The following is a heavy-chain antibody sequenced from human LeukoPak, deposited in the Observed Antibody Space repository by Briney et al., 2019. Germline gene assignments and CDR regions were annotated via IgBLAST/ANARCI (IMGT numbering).Heavy chain of an antibody. CDR3: PREGGLVSGSETRHFDL. CDR2: IYYSRSS. V-gene: IGHV4-31*03. CDR1: GGSIISGGYY. Sequence: PSQTLFLTCIVTGGSIISGGYYWGWIRQHPGMGLEWIGFIYYSRSSSYNPSLKSRISISVDTSKDQVSLELSSVTAADTAVYYCPREGGLVSGSETRHFDLWGRGTLVTVSS. J-gene: IGHJ2*01. D-gene: IGHD1-26*01.